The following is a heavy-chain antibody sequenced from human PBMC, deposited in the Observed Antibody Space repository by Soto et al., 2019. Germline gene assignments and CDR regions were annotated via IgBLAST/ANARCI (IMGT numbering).Heavy chain of an antibody. Sequence: QVQLQESGPGLVRPSETLSLTCSVSGVSTSSGDYFWSWIRQPPGKGLEWIGYIYFDGSTYFNPSLTSRFAMSLDTSRNRLSLRLASVTAADTAIYYCVRVGAPMSQPRYFDSWGQGTLVTVAS. CDR3: VRVGAPMSQPRYFDS. V-gene: IGHV4-30-4*01. CDR1: GVSTSSGDYF. CDR2: IYFDGST. D-gene: IGHD3-10*02. J-gene: IGHJ4*02.